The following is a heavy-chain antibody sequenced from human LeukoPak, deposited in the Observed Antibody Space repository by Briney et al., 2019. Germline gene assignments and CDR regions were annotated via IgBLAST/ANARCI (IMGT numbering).Heavy chain of an antibody. J-gene: IGHJ3*02. V-gene: IGHV4-59*01. Sequence: SETLSLTCTVSGGSISSYYWSWIRQPPGKGLEWIGYIYYSGSTNYNPSLKSRVTISVDTSKNQFSLKLSSVTAADTAVYYCARDGYYPTDAFDIWGQGTMVTVSS. CDR2: IYYSGST. D-gene: IGHD3-22*01. CDR3: ARDGYYPTDAFDI. CDR1: GGSISSYY.